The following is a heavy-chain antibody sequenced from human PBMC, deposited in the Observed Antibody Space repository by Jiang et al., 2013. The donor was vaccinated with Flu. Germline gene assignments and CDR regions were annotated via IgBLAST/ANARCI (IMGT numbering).Heavy chain of an antibody. J-gene: IGHJ2*01. CDR3: ARNFDL. V-gene: IGHV4-34*01. CDR2: NHSGYT. Sequence: NHSGYTKYNPSLKSRVSISADTSKNQFSLRLTSVTAADTAVYYCARNFDLWGRGTLVTVSS.